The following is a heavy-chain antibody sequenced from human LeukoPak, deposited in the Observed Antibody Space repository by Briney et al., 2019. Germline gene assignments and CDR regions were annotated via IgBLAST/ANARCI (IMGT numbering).Heavy chain of an antibody. CDR1: GYTFTRYY. J-gene: IGHJ4*02. CDR3: ARGIRGTRGYYFDY. Sequence: ASVKVSCKPSGYTFTRYYMHWVRQAPGQGLEWMGWINPNSGGTNYAQKFQGRVTMTRDTSISTAYMELSRLRSDDTAVYYCARGIRGTRGYYFDYWGQGTLVTVSS. D-gene: IGHD1-14*01. CDR2: INPNSGGT. V-gene: IGHV1-2*02.